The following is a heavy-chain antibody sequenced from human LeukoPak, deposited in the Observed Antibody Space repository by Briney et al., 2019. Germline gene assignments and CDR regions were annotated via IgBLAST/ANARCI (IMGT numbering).Heavy chain of an antibody. V-gene: IGHV4-30-4*01. Sequence: SETLSLTCTVSGGSISSGDYYWSWIRQPPGKGLEWIGYIYYSGSTYYNPSLKSRVTISVDTSKNQFSLKLSSVTAADTAVYYCARAPLPYYYGMDVWGQRTTVTLSS. CDR3: ARAPLPYYYGMDV. CDR2: IYYSGST. J-gene: IGHJ6*02. CDR1: GGSISSGDYY.